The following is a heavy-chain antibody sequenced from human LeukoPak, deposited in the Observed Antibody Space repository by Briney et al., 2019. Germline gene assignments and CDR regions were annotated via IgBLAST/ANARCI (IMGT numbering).Heavy chain of an antibody. CDR1: GFTFSSYG. V-gene: IGHV3-30*02. Sequence: GGSLRLSCAASGFTFSSYGMHWVRQAPGKGLEWVAFIRYDGSNKYYADSVKGRFTISRDNSKNTLYLQMNSLRAEDTAVYYCAKDLAGSGCYPDAFGIWGQGTMVTVSS. D-gene: IGHD3-22*01. CDR3: AKDLAGSGCYPDAFGI. J-gene: IGHJ3*02. CDR2: IRYDGSNK.